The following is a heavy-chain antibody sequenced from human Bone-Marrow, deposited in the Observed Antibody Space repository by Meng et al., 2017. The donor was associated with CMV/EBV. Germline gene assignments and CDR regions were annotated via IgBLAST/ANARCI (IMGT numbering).Heavy chain of an antibody. D-gene: IGHD4-17*01. CDR1: GFTFSTYS. Sequence: ESLKFSCSASGFTFSTYSMSWVRQAPGKGLEWVSVIYSGGTSTYYADSVKGRLTISRDNSKNTLYLQMNSLRAEDTAVYYCARAPVYGDYASDAFDIWGQGTMVTVSS. J-gene: IGHJ3*02. CDR3: ARAPVYGDYASDAFDI. V-gene: IGHV3-23*03. CDR2: IYSGGTST.